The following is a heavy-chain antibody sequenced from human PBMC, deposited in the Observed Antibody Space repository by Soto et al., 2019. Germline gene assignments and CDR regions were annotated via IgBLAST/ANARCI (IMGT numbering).Heavy chain of an antibody. V-gene: IGHV5-51*01. CDR2: IYPGDSDT. CDR1: GYSFTSYW. D-gene: IGHD2-15*01. J-gene: IGHJ4*02. Sequence: PGESLKISCKGSGYSFTSYWIGWVRQMPGKGLEWMGIIYPGDSDTRYSPSFQGQVTISADKSISTAYLQWSSLRASDTAMYYCARHPRYCSGGSCYYFDYWGQGTLVTVSS. CDR3: ARHPRYCSGGSCYYFDY.